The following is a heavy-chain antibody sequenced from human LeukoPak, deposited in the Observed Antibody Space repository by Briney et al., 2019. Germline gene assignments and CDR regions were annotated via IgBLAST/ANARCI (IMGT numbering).Heavy chain of an antibody. V-gene: IGHV3-23*01. CDR1: GFTFSSYG. Sequence: TGGSLRLSCAASGFTFSSYGMTWVRQAPGKGLEWVSGIIGGGDNTYYADSVKGRFTISRDNSKNTLYLQMNSLRAEDTAVYYCAKGEKRVVPAAIFGTFDYWGQGTLVTVSS. CDR3: AKGEKRVVPAAIFGTFDY. J-gene: IGHJ4*02. CDR2: IIGGGDNT. D-gene: IGHD2-2*02.